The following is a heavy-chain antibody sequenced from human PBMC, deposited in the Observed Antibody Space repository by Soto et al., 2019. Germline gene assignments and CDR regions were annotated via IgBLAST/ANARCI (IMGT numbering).Heavy chain of an antibody. J-gene: IGHJ4*02. CDR1: GFTFSSYE. CDR3: ARDFDYGGGD. Sequence: GGSLRLSCAASGFTFSSYEMNWVRQSPGKGLEWVSYISSSGSTIYYADSVKGRFTISRDNAKNSLYLQMNSLRAEDTAVYYCARDFDYGGGDWGQGTLVTVSS. CDR2: ISSSGSTI. D-gene: IGHD4-17*01. V-gene: IGHV3-48*03.